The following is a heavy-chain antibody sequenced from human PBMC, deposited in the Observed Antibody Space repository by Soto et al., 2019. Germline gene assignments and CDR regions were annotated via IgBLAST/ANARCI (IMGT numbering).Heavy chain of an antibody. CDR2: ISPSGDTT. D-gene: IGHD2-15*01. V-gene: IGHV1-46*01. CDR3: ATVVSGGHFDF. CDR1: AYTFTNYY. J-gene: IGHJ4*03. Sequence: GASVKVSFKASAYTFTNYYIHWVRQAPGQGLEWMGMISPSGDTTTYAQNFQGRVTMTRDTSTSALYMELSSLRSDDTAVYYCATVVSGGHFDFWGQGTTVTVSS.